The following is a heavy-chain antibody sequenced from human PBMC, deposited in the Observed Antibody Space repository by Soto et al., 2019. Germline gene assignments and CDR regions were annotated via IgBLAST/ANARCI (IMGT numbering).Heavy chain of an antibody. V-gene: IGHV2-5*02. Sequence: QITLKESGPTLVKPTQTLTLTCTFSGFSLSTSGVGVGWIRQPPGKALECLALIYWDDDKRYSPSLKSRLTITKDTSKNQVVLTMTNMDPVDTATYYCALTYYYDSSGYYLYFQHWGQGTLVTVSS. CDR2: IYWDDDK. CDR1: GFSLSTSGVG. CDR3: ALTYYYDSSGYYLYFQH. J-gene: IGHJ1*01. D-gene: IGHD3-22*01.